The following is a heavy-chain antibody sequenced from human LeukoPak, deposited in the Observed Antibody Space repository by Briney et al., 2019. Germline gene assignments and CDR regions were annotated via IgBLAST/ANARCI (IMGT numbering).Heavy chain of an antibody. V-gene: IGHV3-23*01. CDR3: AKVPKLYGSGSYPGWFDP. D-gene: IGHD3-10*01. CDR1: GFIFSNFD. Sequence: PGGSLRLSCAASGFIFSNFDMSWVRQAPGKGLKWVSAISGSGGSTYYADSVKGRFTISRDNSKNTLYLQMNSLRAKDTAVYYCAKVPKLYGSGSYPGWFDPWGQGTLVTVSS. J-gene: IGHJ5*02. CDR2: ISGSGGST.